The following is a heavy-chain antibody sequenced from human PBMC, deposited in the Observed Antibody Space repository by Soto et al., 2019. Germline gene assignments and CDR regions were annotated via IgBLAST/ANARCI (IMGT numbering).Heavy chain of an antibody. D-gene: IGHD6-6*01. CDR3: ARLFGYIPEYSSPYHAFDI. Sequence: SLKISCKGSGYSFTSYWIGWVSQMPGKGLEWMGIIYPGDSDTRYSPSFQGQVTISADKSISTAYLQWSSLKASDTAMYYCARLFGYIPEYSSPYHAFDIWGQGTMVTVSS. CDR2: IYPGDSDT. J-gene: IGHJ3*02. CDR1: GYSFTSYW. V-gene: IGHV5-51*01.